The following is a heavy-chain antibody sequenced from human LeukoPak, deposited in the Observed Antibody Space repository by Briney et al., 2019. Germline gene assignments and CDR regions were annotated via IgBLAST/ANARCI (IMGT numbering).Heavy chain of an antibody. D-gene: IGHD1-14*01. J-gene: IGHJ6*04. CDR3: ARAQSAGLDV. Sequence: PGGSLRLSCTASGFTFSSYWMTWVLQAPGNGLEWVAKIKEDGSEKKYVDSVKGRFTISRDNSKNSLYLQMNSLRVEDTAVYYCARAQSAGLDVWGKGTTVTVSS. CDR2: IKEDGSEK. CDR1: GFTFSSYW. V-gene: IGHV3-7*03.